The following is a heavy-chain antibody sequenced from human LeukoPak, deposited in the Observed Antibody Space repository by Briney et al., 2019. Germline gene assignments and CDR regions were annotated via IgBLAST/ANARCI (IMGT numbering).Heavy chain of an antibody. Sequence: ETLSLTCTVSGGSISSYYWSWIRQPPGKGLEWIGYIYYSGSTNYNPSLKSRVTISVDTSKNQFSLKLSSVTAADTAVYYCARAGYYDSSGLTADYWGQGTLVTVSS. CDR3: ARAGYYDSSGLTADY. D-gene: IGHD3-22*01. V-gene: IGHV4-59*01. J-gene: IGHJ4*02. CDR2: IYYSGST. CDR1: GGSISSYY.